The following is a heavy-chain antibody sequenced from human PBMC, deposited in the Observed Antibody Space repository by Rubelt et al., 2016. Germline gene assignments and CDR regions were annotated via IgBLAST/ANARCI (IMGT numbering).Heavy chain of an antibody. CDR3: ARDTRYSSSSNFDY. CDR2: MNPNSGNT. V-gene: IGHV1-8*01. J-gene: IGHJ4*02. CDR1: GYTFTSYD. Sequence: QVQLVQSGAEVKKPGASVKVSCKASGYTFTSYDINWVRQATGQGLEWMGWMNPNSGNTGYAQKFQGRVTMTRNTSISTAYIELRSLRSADTAVYYCARDTRYSSSSNFDYWGQGTLVTVSS. D-gene: IGHD6-13*01.